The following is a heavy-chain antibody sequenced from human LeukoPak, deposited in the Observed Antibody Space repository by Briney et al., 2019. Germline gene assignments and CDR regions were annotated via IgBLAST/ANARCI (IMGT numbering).Heavy chain of an antibody. V-gene: IGHV3-64*01. Sequence: GGSLRLSCAASGFTFSSYAMHWVRQAPGKGLEYVSAISSNGGSTYYANSVKGRFTISRDNSKNTLYLQMGSLRAEDMAVYYCAKGPLIEVAGTTWDYWGQGTLVTVSS. D-gene: IGHD6-19*01. J-gene: IGHJ4*02. CDR3: AKGPLIEVAGTTWDY. CDR1: GFTFSSYA. CDR2: ISSNGGST.